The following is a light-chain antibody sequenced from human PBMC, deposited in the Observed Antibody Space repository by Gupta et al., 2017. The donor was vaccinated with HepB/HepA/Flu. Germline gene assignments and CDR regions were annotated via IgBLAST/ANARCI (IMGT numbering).Light chain of an antibody. CDR3: QQYNGYSS. CDR2: KAS. J-gene: IGKJ2*01. V-gene: IGKV1-5*03. CDR1: QNINNR. Sequence: DIQMTQSPSTLSASVGDRVTITCRASQNINNRLAWYQQKPGKAPELLIYKASILQSGVPSRFSCSGSGTEFTLTIRYLEPDDFATYYCQQYNGYSSFGQGTKLEIK.